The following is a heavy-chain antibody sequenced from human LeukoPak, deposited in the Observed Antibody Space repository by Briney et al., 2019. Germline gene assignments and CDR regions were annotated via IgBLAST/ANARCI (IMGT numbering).Heavy chain of an antibody. Sequence: PGGSLRLSCAASGFTFISYWMRWVRQAPGKGLVWVSRINSDGSTTSYAASVKGRFTISRDTAKNTLYLQMNSLRAEDTAVYYCARGHHYYDSSANYYWGQGTLVTVSS. CDR1: GFTFISYW. V-gene: IGHV3-74*01. CDR2: INSDGSTT. J-gene: IGHJ4*02. CDR3: ARGHHYYDSSANYY. D-gene: IGHD3-22*01.